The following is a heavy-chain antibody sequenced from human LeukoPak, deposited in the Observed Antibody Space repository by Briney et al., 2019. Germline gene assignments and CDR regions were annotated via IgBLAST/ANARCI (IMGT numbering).Heavy chain of an antibody. CDR2: IKQDGSEK. Sequence: PGGSLRLSCAASGFTFSRNSMNWVRQAPGKGLEWVANIKQDGSEKYHVDSVKGRFTISRDNAKNSLYLQMNSLRAEDTAVYYCARVYAGSGSYPYYYYYYYMDVWGKGTTVTISS. D-gene: IGHD3-10*01. J-gene: IGHJ6*03. CDR3: ARVYAGSGSYPYYYYYYYMDV. V-gene: IGHV3-7*01. CDR1: GFTFSRNS.